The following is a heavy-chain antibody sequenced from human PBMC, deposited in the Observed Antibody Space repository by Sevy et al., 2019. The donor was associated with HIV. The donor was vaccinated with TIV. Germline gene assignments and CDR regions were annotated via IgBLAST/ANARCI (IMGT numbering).Heavy chain of an antibody. J-gene: IGHJ4*02. CDR2: IYPGDSDT. Sequence: GESLKISCKGSGYSFTSYWIGWVRQMPGKGLEWMGIIYPGDSDTRYSPSFQGQVTISADKSIGTAYLRWSGLKASDTAIYYCARRAYSSGWYYFDYWGQGTLVTVSS. CDR1: GYSFTSYW. D-gene: IGHD6-19*01. CDR3: ARRAYSSGWYYFDY. V-gene: IGHV5-51*01.